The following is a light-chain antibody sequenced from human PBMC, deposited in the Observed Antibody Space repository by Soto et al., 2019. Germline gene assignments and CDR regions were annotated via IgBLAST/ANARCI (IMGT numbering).Light chain of an antibody. Sequence: DVHLPQSPSTLSAVVGDRVTITCRASQSITRLLAWYQLKPGKAPKLLISTASRLQSGVPSRFSGNGSETAFTLTISSLQPDDFATYYCQQYITYQWTFGQGTKV. CDR2: TAS. V-gene: IGKV1-5*03. CDR1: QSITRL. J-gene: IGKJ1*01. CDR3: QQYITYQWT.